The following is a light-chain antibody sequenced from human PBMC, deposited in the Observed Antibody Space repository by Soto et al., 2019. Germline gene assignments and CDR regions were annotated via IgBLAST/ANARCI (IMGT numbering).Light chain of an antibody. V-gene: IGKV3-15*01. CDR2: GAS. J-gene: IGKJ1*01. Sequence: EIVMTQSPATLSVSPGERATLSCRASQSVSSNLAWYQQKSGQAPRLLIYGASTRATGIPARFSGSGSGTEFTLTISSLQSEDFAVYYCQQYNNWPLWTFGQGTKVEIK. CDR1: QSVSSN. CDR3: QQYNNWPLWT.